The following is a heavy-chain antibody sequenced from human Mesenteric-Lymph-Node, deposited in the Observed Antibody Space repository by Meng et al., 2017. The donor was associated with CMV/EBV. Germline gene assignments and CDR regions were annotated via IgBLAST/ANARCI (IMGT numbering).Heavy chain of an antibody. CDR3: AKVNCSTTSCTFDY. J-gene: IGHJ4*02. CDR1: GFTFDDYG. CDR2: IYSAGGNT. D-gene: IGHD2-2*01. Sequence: GESLKISCAASGFTFDDYGMSWVRQAPGQGLEWVSVIYSAGGNTYYADSVKGRFTISREESKNTLHLQMNSLRAEDTAVYYCAKVNCSTTSCTFDYWGQGTLVTVSS. V-gene: IGHV3-23*03.